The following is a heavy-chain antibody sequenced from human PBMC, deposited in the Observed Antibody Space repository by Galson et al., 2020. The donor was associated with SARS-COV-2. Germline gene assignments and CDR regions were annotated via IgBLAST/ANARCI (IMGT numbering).Heavy chain of an antibody. CDR3: ARHRNSYVRNFDY. J-gene: IGHJ4*02. D-gene: IGHD5-18*01. CDR2: ISYGGGT. CDR1: GDSISSSGNY. Sequence: SQTLSLPCTVSGDSISSSGNYWAWIRQPPGKGLEWIGSISYGGGTYFASSLKSRVTISVDTSQNLFSLKLNSVTAADTAVYFCARHRNSYVRNFDYWGQGTLVNVS. V-gene: IGHV4-39*01.